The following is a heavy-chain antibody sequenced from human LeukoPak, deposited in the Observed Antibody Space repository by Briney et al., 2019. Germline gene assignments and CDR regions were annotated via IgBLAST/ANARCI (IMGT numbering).Heavy chain of an antibody. Sequence: GRSLRLSCEASGLTFSSYGMSWVRQAPGKGLEWVSYISGSSSPIYCADSVKGRFTTSRDNAKTSLYLQMNSLRAEDTAVYYCARGLYGSGTYELDYWGQGTLVTVSS. J-gene: IGHJ4*02. CDR3: ARGLYGSGTYELDY. CDR2: ISGSSSPI. CDR1: GLTFSSYG. D-gene: IGHD3-10*01. V-gene: IGHV3-48*01.